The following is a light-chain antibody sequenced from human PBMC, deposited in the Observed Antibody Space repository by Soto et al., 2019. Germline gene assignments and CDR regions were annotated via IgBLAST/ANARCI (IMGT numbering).Light chain of an antibody. J-gene: IGKJ4*01. CDR3: QQYDNLPLT. Sequence: DTQMTQSPSSLSASVGDRVTITCQASQDISTFLNWYHQKPGKAPKLLIYDASNLETGVPSRFSGSGSGTDFTFTISSLQPEDVATYYCQQYDNLPLTFGGGTNIEIK. CDR2: DAS. V-gene: IGKV1-33*01. CDR1: QDISTF.